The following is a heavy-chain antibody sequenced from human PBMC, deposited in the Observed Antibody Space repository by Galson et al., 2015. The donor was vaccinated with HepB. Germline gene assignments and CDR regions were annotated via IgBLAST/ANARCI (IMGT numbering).Heavy chain of an antibody. CDR3: ARVGTTGTTGVLWFDP. Sequence: LSLTCAVSGGSISSGGYSWSWIRQPPGKGLEWIGYIYHSGSTYYNPSLKSRVTISVDTSKNQFSLKLRYVTAADTAVYYCARVGTTGTTGVLWFDPWGQGTLVTVPS. V-gene: IGHV4-30-2*01. CDR2: IYHSGST. D-gene: IGHD1-1*01. CDR1: GGSISSGGYS. J-gene: IGHJ5*02.